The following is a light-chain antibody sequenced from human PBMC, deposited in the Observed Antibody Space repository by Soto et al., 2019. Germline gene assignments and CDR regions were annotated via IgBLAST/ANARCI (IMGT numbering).Light chain of an antibody. Sequence: QSALTQPASVSGSPGQSITISCTGTSSDVGGYNYVSWYQQHPGKAPKLMIYDVSNRPSGVSNRFSGSKSGNTASLTISGLQAEDGADYYCSSYTSSSTRVFGTGTKVTAL. J-gene: IGLJ1*01. CDR3: SSYTSSSTRV. CDR2: DVS. CDR1: SSDVGGYNY. V-gene: IGLV2-14*01.